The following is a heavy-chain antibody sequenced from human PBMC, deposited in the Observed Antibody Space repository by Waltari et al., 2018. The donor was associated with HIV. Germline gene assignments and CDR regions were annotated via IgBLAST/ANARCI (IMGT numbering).Heavy chain of an antibody. V-gene: IGHV4-4*02. J-gene: IGHJ6*02. CDR2: ISPSGST. CDR3: ARDGTSSTSLGSYYYYGMDV. CDR1: GGSISSSNW. D-gene: IGHD2-2*01. Sequence: QVQLQESGPGLVKPSGTLSLTCAVSGGSISSSNWWSWVRQPPGKGLEGIGEISPSGSTNYNPSLKGRVTISVDKSKNQFSLKLSSVTAADTAVYYCARDGTSSTSLGSYYYYGMDVWGQGTTVTVSS.